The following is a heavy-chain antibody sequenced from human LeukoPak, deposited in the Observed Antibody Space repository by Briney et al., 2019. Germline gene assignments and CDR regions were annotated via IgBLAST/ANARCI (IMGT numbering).Heavy chain of an antibody. CDR1: GFTFSSYS. CDR2: ISGSGGST. D-gene: IGHD3-3*01. J-gene: IGHJ6*02. V-gene: IGHV3-23*01. CDR3: AKATYYDFWSGYYYYYYGMGV. Sequence: PGGSLRLSCAASGFTFSSYSMNWVRQAPGKGLEWVSAISGSGGSTYYADSVKGRFTISRDNSKNTLYLQMNSLRAEDTAVYYCAKATYYDFWSGYYYYYYGMGVWGQGTTVTVSS.